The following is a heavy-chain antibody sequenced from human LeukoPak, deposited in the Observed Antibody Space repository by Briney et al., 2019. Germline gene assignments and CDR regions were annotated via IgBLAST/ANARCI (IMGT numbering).Heavy chain of an antibody. Sequence: SETLSLTCAVCGGSFSGYYWSWIRQPPGKGLEWIGEINHSGSTNYNPSLKSRVTISVDTSKNQFSLKLSSVTAADTAVYYCARDVWQLAGHYYYYMDVWGKGTTVTVSS. J-gene: IGHJ6*03. D-gene: IGHD6-6*01. CDR1: GGSFSGYY. V-gene: IGHV4-34*01. CDR2: INHSGST. CDR3: ARDVWQLAGHYYYYMDV.